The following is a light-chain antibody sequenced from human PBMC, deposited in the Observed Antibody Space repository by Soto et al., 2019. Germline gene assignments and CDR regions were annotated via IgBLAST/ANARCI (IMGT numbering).Light chain of an antibody. CDR1: QSVSSN. J-gene: IGKJ1*01. Sequence: EIVMTQSPATLSVSPGERATLSCRASQSVSSNLAWYQQKPGQAPRLLIYGTSTRATGIPARFSGSGSGTEFTRTISSLQSEDFAVYYCHQYNNWPPWTFGQGTKVESK. CDR2: GTS. V-gene: IGKV3-15*01. CDR3: HQYNNWPPWT.